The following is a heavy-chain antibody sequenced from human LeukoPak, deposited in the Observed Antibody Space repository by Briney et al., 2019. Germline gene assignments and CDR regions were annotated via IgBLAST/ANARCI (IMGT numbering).Heavy chain of an antibody. CDR1: GYSISSGYY. J-gene: IGHJ4*02. CDR3: ARQSRRGAAAGTFDY. CDR2: INHSGST. Sequence: SETLSLTCTVSGYSISSGYYWGWIRQPPGKGLEWIGEINHSGSTNYNPSLKSRVTISVDTSKNQFSLKLSSVTAADTAVYYCARQSRRGAAAGTFDYWGQGTLVTVSS. D-gene: IGHD6-13*01. V-gene: IGHV4-38-2*02.